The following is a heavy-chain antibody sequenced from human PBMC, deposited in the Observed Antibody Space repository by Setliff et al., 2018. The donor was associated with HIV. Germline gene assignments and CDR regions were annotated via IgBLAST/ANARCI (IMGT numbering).Heavy chain of an antibody. CDR2: IIGSGGST. J-gene: IGHJ4*02. CDR1: GFTFSSYA. D-gene: IGHD2-2*01. CDR3: ARDRTRRFDY. V-gene: IGHV3-23*01. Sequence: GGSLRLSCAASGFTFSSYAMSWVRQAPGKGLEWVSTIIGSGGSTYYADSVKGRFTISRDNSKNTLYLQMNSLRAEDTAVYYCARDRTRRFDYWGLGTLVTVSS.